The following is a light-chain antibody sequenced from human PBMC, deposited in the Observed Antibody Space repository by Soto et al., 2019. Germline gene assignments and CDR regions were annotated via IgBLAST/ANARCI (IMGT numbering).Light chain of an antibody. Sequence: QSVLTQPPSVSGAPGQRVTISCTGSSSNIGAGYDVHWYQQLPGTAPKLLIYGNSNRPSGVPDRCSGSKSGTSASLAITGLQAEDEADYSCQSYDSSLSARVFGGRTKVTVL. CDR1: SSNIGAGYD. V-gene: IGLV1-40*01. J-gene: IGLJ3*02. CDR2: GNS. CDR3: QSYDSSLSARV.